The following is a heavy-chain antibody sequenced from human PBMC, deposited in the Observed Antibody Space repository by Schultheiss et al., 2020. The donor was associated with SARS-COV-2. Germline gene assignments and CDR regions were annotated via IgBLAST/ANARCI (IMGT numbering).Heavy chain of an antibody. CDR1: GFTFSRNW. CDR3: ARGQYYYGSGSHFDY. Sequence: GGSLRLSCAASGFTFSRNWMHWVRQVPGKGLEWVAVISYDGSNKYYADSVKGRFTISRDNSKNTLYLQMNSLRAEDTAVYYCARGQYYYGSGSHFDYWGQGTLVTVSS. D-gene: IGHD3-10*01. J-gene: IGHJ4*02. CDR2: ISYDGSNK. V-gene: IGHV3-30*03.